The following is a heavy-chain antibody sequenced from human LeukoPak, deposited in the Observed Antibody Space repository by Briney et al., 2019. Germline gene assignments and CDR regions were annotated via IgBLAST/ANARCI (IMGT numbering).Heavy chain of an antibody. CDR3: AKCLRGGSSATCYDAFDI. CDR1: GYSFTTHD. J-gene: IGHJ3*02. V-gene: IGHV1-18*01. CDR2: ISTKGNT. D-gene: IGHD2-2*01. Sequence: ASVKVSCKASGYSFTTHDFSWLRQAPGQGLEWMGWISTKGNTNYAQNLQGRVTLTTDTSTNTAYMELMSLRSDDTAMYYCAKCLRGGSSATCYDAFDIWGQGTMVTVSS.